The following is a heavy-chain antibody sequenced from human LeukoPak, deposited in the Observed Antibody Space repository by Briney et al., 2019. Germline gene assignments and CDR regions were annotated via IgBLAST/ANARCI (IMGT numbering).Heavy chain of an antibody. J-gene: IGHJ4*02. Sequence: SETLSLTCTVSGGSISSYYWSWIRQPPGKGLEWIGYIYYSGSTNYNPSLKSRVTISVDTSKNQFSLKLSSVTAADTAVYYCAREYCSGSSCYSAYWGQGTLVTVSS. D-gene: IGHD2-15*01. CDR3: AREYCSGSSCYSAY. CDR1: GGSISSYY. V-gene: IGHV4-59*12. CDR2: IYYSGST.